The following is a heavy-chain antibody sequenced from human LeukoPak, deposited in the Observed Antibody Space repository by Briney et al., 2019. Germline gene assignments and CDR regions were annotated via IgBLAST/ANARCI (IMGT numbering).Heavy chain of an antibody. D-gene: IGHD6-6*01. CDR3: ARGVKIEYSSSSRKWYFDL. V-gene: IGHV4-59*08. J-gene: IGHJ2*01. CDR2: MCYSGSA. CDR1: GGSISSYY. Sequence: SGSLSLTCTVSGGSISSYYWSWIWQPPGKGLEWIGYMCYSGSATYHPSLKSRVTISVYTSKNQFSLKLRFVTAADTAVYYCARGVKIEYSSSSRKWYFDLWGRGTLVTLPT.